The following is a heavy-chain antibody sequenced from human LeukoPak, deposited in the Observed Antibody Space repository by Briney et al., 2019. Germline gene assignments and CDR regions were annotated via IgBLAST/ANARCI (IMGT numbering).Heavy chain of an antibody. CDR2: INPNSGDT. J-gene: IGHJ6*03. D-gene: IGHD3-10*01. Sequence: ASVKVSCKASGYTFTDYYIHWLRQAPGQGLEWLGWINPNSGDTNYAQDFQGRVALTRDTSINTAYMELSSLRSDDTAVYYCARGGITTNMDVWGKGTTITVSS. CDR3: ARGGITTNMDV. CDR1: GYTFTDYY. V-gene: IGHV1-2*02.